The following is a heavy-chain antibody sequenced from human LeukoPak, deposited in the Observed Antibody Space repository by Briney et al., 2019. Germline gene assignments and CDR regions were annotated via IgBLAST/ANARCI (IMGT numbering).Heavy chain of an antibody. Sequence: GASVKVSCKASGYSFTGYYIHWVREAPGQGLEWMGQIAPTTGVATYAQKFQGSVTLTRDTSISTAYMELRNLRSDDTAIYYCARLPDGSYPTGYWGQGTLVTVSS. J-gene: IGHJ4*02. CDR1: GYSFTGYY. D-gene: IGHD1-26*01. CDR2: IAPTTGVA. V-gene: IGHV1-2*06. CDR3: ARLPDGSYPTGY.